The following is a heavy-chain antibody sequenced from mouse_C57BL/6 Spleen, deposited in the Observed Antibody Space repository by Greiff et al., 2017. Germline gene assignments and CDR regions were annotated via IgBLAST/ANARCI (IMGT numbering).Heavy chain of an antibody. D-gene: IGHD1-1*01. J-gene: IGHJ2*01. CDR2: ISSGGSYT. CDR3: ARRSTTDYFDY. V-gene: IGHV5-6*02. Sequence: EVKLVESGGDLVKPGGSLKLSCAASGFTFSSYGMSWVRQTPDKRLEWVGTISSGGSYTYYPDSVKGRFTITRDNAKTTLDLQMSSLKSEDKAMYYYARRSTTDYFDYWGQGTTLTVSS. CDR1: GFTFSSYG.